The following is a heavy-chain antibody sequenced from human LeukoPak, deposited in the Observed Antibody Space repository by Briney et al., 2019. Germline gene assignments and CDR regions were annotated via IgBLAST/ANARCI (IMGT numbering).Heavy chain of an antibody. V-gene: IGHV3-53*01. CDR3: ARNSGELGA. CDR2: IYSGGGT. D-gene: IGHD2-21*01. CDR1: GFTVSNNY. Sequence: PGGSLRLSCAASGFTVSNNYMSWVRRAAGKGLEWVSLIYSGGGTYCADSVKDRFTISRDNSKNTLYLQMNSLRAEDTAVYCCARNSGELGAWGQGTLVTVSS. J-gene: IGHJ5*02.